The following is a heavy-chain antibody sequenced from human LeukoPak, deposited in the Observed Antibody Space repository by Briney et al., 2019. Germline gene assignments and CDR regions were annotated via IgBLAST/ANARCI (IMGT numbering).Heavy chain of an antibody. CDR3: AKDWGELGLLPYYFDY. J-gene: IGHJ4*02. CDR2: ITSSSSYI. Sequence: GGSLRLSCAATGFTFSSYSMNWVRQAPGKGLEWVSSITSSSSYIYYADSLKGRFTVSRDNAKNSLYLQMNSLRAEDTALYYCAKDWGELGLLPYYFDYWGQGTLVTVSS. CDR1: GFTFSSYS. V-gene: IGHV3-21*04. D-gene: IGHD1-26*01.